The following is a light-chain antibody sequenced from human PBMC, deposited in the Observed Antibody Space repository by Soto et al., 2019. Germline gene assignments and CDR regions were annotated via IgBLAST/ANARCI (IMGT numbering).Light chain of an antibody. J-gene: IGKJ2*02. V-gene: IGKV1-39*01. Sequence: DIQMTQSPSSLSASVGDIVTITCRASQSISGYLNWYQQKPGRAPTLLIYTAFSLQSGVPSRFSGSASGTDFTLTISSLQPEDFATYYCLQTYSTPGTFGQGTKLEIK. CDR3: LQTYSTPGT. CDR1: QSISGY. CDR2: TAF.